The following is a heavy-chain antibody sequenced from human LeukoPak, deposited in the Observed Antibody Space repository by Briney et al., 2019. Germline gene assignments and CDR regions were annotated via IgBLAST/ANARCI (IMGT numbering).Heavy chain of an antibody. CDR3: ARESSLNY. J-gene: IGHJ4*02. Sequence: GASVKVSCKASGYTFTDYYMHWVRQAPGQGLEWMGWISPNSGGTNYAQKFQGRATMTRDTSISTAYMELTGLTSDDTAVYYCARESSLNYWGQGTLVTASS. CDR1: GYTFTDYY. V-gene: IGHV1-2*02. CDR2: ISPNSGGT.